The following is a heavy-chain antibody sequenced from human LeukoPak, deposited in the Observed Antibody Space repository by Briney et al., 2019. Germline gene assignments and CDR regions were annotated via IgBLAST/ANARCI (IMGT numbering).Heavy chain of an antibody. J-gene: IGHJ4*02. V-gene: IGHV3-21*01. Sequence: SGGSLRLSCAASGXTTFSKYSMNWVRQAPGKGLEWVSSISSSSSYIYYADSVKGRFTISRDNAKNSLYLQMNSLRAEDTAVYYCARDPRIAVAPISSLYFDYWGQGTLVTVSS. CDR1: GXTTFSKYS. CDR2: ISSSSSYI. CDR3: ARDPRIAVAPISSLYFDY. D-gene: IGHD6-19*01.